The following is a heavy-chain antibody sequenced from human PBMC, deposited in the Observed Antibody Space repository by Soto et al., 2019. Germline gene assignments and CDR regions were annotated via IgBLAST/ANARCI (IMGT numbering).Heavy chain of an antibody. V-gene: IGHV3-74*01. CDR2: INSDGTTI. CDR3: ARGLKGYYGLDV. Sequence: EVQLVESGGGLVQPGGSLRLSCAASGLTFTSYWRHWVRQAPGKGLVWFSRINSDGTTINYADFVKGRFTISRDNAKNTLYLQMNSLRADDPAVYYCARGLKGYYGLDVWGQGTTVTVSS. D-gene: IGHD3-22*01. J-gene: IGHJ6*02. CDR1: GLTFTSYW.